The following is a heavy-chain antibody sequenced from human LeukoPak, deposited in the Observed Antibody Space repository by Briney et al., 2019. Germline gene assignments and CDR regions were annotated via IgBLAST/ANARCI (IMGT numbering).Heavy chain of an antibody. D-gene: IGHD6-6*01. V-gene: IGHV1-18*01. J-gene: IGHJ5*02. CDR2: ISAYNGNT. Sequence: ASVKVSCKASGYTFTSYGISWVRQAPGQGLEWMGWISAYNGNTNYAQKLQGRVTMTTDTSTSTANMELRSLRSDDTAVYYCARVHRRAYSSSSQGFDPWGQGTLVTVSS. CDR1: GYTFTSYG. CDR3: ARVHRRAYSSSSQGFDP.